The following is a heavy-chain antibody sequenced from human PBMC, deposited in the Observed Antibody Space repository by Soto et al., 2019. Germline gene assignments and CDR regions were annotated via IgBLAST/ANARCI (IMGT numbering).Heavy chain of an antibody. J-gene: IGHJ6*03. D-gene: IGHD4-17*01. CDR2: ISAYNGNT. CDR3: AGTTVTASYYYMDV. Sequence: ASVKVSCKASGGTFSSYAISWVRQAPGQGLEWMGGISAYNGNTNYAQKLQGRVTMTTDTSTSTANMELTSLRSDDTALYYCAGTTVTASYYYMDVWGKGSTVTVSS. V-gene: IGHV1-18*01. CDR1: GGTFSSYA.